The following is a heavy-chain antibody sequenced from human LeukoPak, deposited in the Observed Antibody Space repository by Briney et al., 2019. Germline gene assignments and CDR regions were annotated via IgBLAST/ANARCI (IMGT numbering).Heavy chain of an antibody. Sequence: GGSLRLSCVASGFTFSSYSMNWVRQAPGKGLEWVSYITRSSSAKFYADSVRGRFTISRDNAENLLYLQMNSLRAEDTAVYYCTRDQEGSDYWGQGTLVTVSS. CDR1: GFTFSSYS. V-gene: IGHV3-48*01. CDR2: ITRSSSAK. CDR3: TRDQEGSDY. J-gene: IGHJ4*02.